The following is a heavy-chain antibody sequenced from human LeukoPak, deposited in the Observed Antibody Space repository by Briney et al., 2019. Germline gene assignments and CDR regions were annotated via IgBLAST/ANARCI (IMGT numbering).Heavy chain of an antibody. D-gene: IGHD3-22*01. J-gene: IGHJ4*02. V-gene: IGHV3-73*01. Sequence: GGSLRLSCAASGFTFSGSAMHWVRQASGKGLEWVGRIRSKGNSYATAYAASVTGRFTISGDDSKNTAYLQMNSLKTEDTAVYYCTSVQGSSGLLDYWGQGTLVTVSS. CDR3: TSVQGSSGLLDY. CDR2: IRSKGNSYAT. CDR1: GFTFSGSA.